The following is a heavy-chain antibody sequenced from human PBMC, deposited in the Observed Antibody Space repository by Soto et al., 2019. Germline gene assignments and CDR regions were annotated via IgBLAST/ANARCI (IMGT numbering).Heavy chain of an antibody. CDR2: ISAYNGNT. CDR1: GYNFNSYT. D-gene: IGHD1-26*01. CDR3: ARVVGAPGHWFDP. J-gene: IGHJ5*02. Sequence: QVQLVQSGAEVKKPGASVKVSCKASGYNFNSYTISWVRQAPGQGLEWMGRISAYNGNTNYAQKLQGRVTMTTDTATSTAYMELRSLRSDDTAVYHCARVVGAPGHWFDPWGQGTLVTVSS. V-gene: IGHV1-18*01.